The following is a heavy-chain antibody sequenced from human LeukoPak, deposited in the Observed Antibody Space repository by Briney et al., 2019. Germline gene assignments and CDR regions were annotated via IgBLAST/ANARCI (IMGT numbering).Heavy chain of an antibody. CDR3: ARDSQWLFSAFDI. Sequence: ASVKVSCKASGYTFTSYDINWVRQATGQGLEWMGWINAGNGNTKYSQKFQGRVTITRDTSASTAYMELSSLRSEDTAVYYCARDSQWLFSAFDIWGQGTMVTVSS. J-gene: IGHJ3*02. CDR2: INAGNGNT. CDR1: GYTFTSYD. D-gene: IGHD3-22*01. V-gene: IGHV1-3*01.